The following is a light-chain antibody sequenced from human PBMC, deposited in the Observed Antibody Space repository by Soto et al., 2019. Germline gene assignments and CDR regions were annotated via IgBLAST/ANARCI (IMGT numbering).Light chain of an antibody. CDR3: QQSYSYPWT. CDR2: LAS. Sequence: DIQMTQSPSSLSASVGDRVTITCRASESLSRYLNWYQLKPGKAPKLLIYLASTLQGGVPSRFSGSGSGPEFTLTISSLQPEDCASYYCQQSYSYPWTFGQGTKVEIK. J-gene: IGKJ1*01. CDR1: ESLSRY. V-gene: IGKV1-39*01.